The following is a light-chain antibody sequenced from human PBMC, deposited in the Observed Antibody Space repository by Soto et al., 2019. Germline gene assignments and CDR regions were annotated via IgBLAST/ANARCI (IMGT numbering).Light chain of an antibody. V-gene: IGLV1-51*01. CDR1: SSNIGGNS. CDR2: DDN. J-gene: IGLJ1*01. Sequence: QSVLTQPPSVSAAPGQKVTISCSGSSSNIGGNSVSWYQQLPGTAPKLLIYDDNKRPSGIPDRFSGSKSGTSATLGITGFQTGDEADYYCGSWDSSLSAYDLGTCTKLT. CDR3: GSWDSSLSAYD.